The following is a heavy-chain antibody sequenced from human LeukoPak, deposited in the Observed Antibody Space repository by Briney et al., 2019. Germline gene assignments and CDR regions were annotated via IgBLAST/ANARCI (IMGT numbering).Heavy chain of an antibody. Sequence: SQTLSLTCTVSGGSISSGSYYWSWIRQPAGKGLEWIGRIYTSGSTNYNPSLKSRVTISVDTSKNQFSLKLSSVTAADTAVYYCARRLRPRGTTRNWFDPWGQGTLVTVSS. CDR3: ARRLRPRGTTRNWFDP. CDR1: GGSISSGSYY. J-gene: IGHJ5*02. V-gene: IGHV4-61*02. D-gene: IGHD1-14*01. CDR2: IYTSGST.